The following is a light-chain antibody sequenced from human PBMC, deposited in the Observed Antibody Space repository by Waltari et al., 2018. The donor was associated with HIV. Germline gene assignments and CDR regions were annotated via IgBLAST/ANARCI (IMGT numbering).Light chain of an antibody. CDR2: DAS. V-gene: IGKV1-39*01. J-gene: IGKJ3*01. Sequence: DIQMTQSPSSLSASVGDRVSITCRASQAVANKVIWFQQKPGKAPKLLIYDASRLPSGVPSRFSGSGSGTDFTLSINYVQPDDFASYFCQQLSSFPLTFGPGTRVDVK. CDR3: QQLSSFPLT. CDR1: QAVANK.